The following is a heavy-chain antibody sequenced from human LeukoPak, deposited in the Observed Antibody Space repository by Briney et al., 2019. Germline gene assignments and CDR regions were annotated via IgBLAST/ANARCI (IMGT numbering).Heavy chain of an antibody. Sequence: SVKVSCRTSGFTFTNSAVQWVRQARGQRLEWIGWIVVGSGNTNSAQKFQERVTIARDTSTSTVYMELSSLRPEDTAVFYCVGIRDFWSGSYAFDIWGQGTMVTVSS. CDR3: VGIRDFWSGSYAFDI. CDR2: IVVGSGNT. CDR1: GFTFTNSA. J-gene: IGHJ3*02. D-gene: IGHD3-3*01. V-gene: IGHV1-58*01.